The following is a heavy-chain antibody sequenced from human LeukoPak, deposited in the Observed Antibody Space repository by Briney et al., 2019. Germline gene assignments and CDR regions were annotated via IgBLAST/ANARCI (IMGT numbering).Heavy chain of an antibody. CDR2: IRSKAYGGTT. CDR1: GFTFGDYA. D-gene: IGHD2-21*02. CDR3: TRAAVVTAPSDY. J-gene: IGHJ4*02. V-gene: IGHV3-49*04. Sequence: GGSLRLSCTASGFTFGDYAMSWVRQAPGKGLEWVGFIRSKAYGGTTEYAASVKGRFTISRDDSKSIAYLQMNSLKTEDTAVYYCTRAAVVTAPSDYWGQGTLVTVSS.